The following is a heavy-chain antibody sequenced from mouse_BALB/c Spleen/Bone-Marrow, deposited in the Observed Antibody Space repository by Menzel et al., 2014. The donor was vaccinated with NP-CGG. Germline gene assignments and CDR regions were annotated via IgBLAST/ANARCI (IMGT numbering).Heavy chain of an antibody. V-gene: IGHV1-67*01. Sequence: QVQLQQSGPELVSPGVSVKVSCKAFGYTFTDYAIHWVKQSHSKSLEWIGIISTYSANTNYNQKFKGKATMTVDKSSSTAYMELARLTFEDSATYFCARDISGYVRAMDYWGQGTSVTVSS. D-gene: IGHD3-2*01. CDR1: GYTFTDYA. CDR2: ISTYSANT. CDR3: ARDISGYVRAMDY. J-gene: IGHJ4*01.